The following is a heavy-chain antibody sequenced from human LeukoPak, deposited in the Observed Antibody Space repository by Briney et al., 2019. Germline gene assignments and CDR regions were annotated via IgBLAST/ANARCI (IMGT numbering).Heavy chain of an antibody. D-gene: IGHD6-19*01. CDR3: ARVDSGQWLVRGDFDY. Sequence: PSGTLSLTCAVSGGSISSSNWWSWVRPPPGKGLEWIGEIYHSGSTNYNPSLKSRVTISVDKSKNQFSLRLSSVTAADTAVYYCARVDSGQWLVRGDFDYWGQGTLVTVSS. CDR1: GGSISSSNW. V-gene: IGHV4-4*02. CDR2: IYHSGST. J-gene: IGHJ4*02.